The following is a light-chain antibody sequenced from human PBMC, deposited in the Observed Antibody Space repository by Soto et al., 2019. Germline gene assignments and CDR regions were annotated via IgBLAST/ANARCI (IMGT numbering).Light chain of an antibody. CDR3: AAWDGSLNGVV. J-gene: IGLJ2*01. CDR1: SSNIGSHT. V-gene: IGLV1-44*01. CDR2: SSN. Sequence: QSVLTQPPSASGTPGQRVTIPCSGSSSNIGSHTVNWYQQLPGTAPKLLVYSSNQRPSGVPDRFSGPKSGTSASLAISGLQSEDEADYYCAAWDGSLNGVVFGGGTNHTVL.